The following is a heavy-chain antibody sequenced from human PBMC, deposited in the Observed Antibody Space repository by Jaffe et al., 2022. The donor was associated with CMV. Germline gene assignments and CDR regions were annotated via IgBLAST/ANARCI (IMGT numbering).Heavy chain of an antibody. CDR3: ARGGALMYYYYDSSGYEH. Sequence: QVQLVQSGAEVKKPGASVRVSCKASGYIFANYYIHWVRQAPGQGLEWMGIINPSGGTTIYAQKFQGRVTMTRDTSTTTVYMQLSSLRSEDTAVYYCARGGALMYYYYDSSGYEHWGQGTLVTVSS. J-gene: IGHJ4*02. D-gene: IGHD3-22*01. V-gene: IGHV1-46*01. CDR1: GYIFANYY. CDR2: INPSGGTT.